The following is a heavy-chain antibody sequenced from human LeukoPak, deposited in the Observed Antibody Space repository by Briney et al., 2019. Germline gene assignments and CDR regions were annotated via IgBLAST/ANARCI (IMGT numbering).Heavy chain of an antibody. V-gene: IGHV4-34*01. CDR1: GGSFSDYY. J-gene: IGHJ5*02. CDR3: ARASPYDNWSGYWFDP. D-gene: IGHD3-3*01. CDR2: INYSGST. Sequence: PSETLSLTCAVYGGSFSDYYWSWLRQPPGKGLEWIGYINYSGSTKYNPSLKSRVTISVDKSKNQFSLKVNSVTAADTAVYYCARASPYDNWSGYWFDPWGQGTLVTVSS.